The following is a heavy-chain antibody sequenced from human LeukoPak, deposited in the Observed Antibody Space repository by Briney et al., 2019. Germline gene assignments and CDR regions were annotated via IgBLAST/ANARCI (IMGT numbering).Heavy chain of an antibody. V-gene: IGHV4-59*01. J-gene: IGHJ5*02. Sequence: SETLSLTCTVSGGSINSNYWTWIRQPPGKGLEWIGYSYDDGSTNYNPSLKSRLTISVDTSKNQFSLKLTSVTAADTAVYYCARVFRGAVTSNWFDPWGQGTLVTVSS. D-gene: IGHD3-3*01. CDR1: GGSINSNY. CDR3: ARVFRGAVTSNWFDP. CDR2: SYDDGST.